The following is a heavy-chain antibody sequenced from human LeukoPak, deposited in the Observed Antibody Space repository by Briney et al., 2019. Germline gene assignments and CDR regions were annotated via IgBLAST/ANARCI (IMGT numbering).Heavy chain of an antibody. J-gene: IGHJ6*03. CDR3: ARDSIPSIAAAPWCYYMDV. D-gene: IGHD6-13*01. V-gene: IGHV1-18*01. CDR2: ISAYSGNT. Sequence: GASVKVSCKASGYTFTSYGISWVRQAPGQGLEWMGWISAYSGNTNYAQKLQGRVTMTTDTSTSTAYMELRSLRSDDTAVYYCARDSIPSIAAAPWCYYMDVWGKGTTVTVSS. CDR1: GYTFTSYG.